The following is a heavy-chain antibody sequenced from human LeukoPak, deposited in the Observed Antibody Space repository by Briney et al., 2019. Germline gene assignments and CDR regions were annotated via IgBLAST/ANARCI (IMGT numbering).Heavy chain of an antibody. CDR1: GFTFDDYA. Sequence: GRSLRLSCAASGFTFDDYAMHWVRQAPGKGLEWVSGISWNSGSIGYADSVKGRLTISRDNAKNSLYLQMNSLRAEDTALYYCAKATGSGSYYKGGFDYWGQGTLVTVSS. D-gene: IGHD3-10*01. V-gene: IGHV3-9*01. CDR3: AKATGSGSYYKGGFDY. J-gene: IGHJ4*02. CDR2: ISWNSGSI.